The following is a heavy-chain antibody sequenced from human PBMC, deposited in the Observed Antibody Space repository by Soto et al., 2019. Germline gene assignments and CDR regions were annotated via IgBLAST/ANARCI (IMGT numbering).Heavy chain of an antibody. Sequence: QVQLQESGPGLVKPSGTLSLTCAVSGDSISNSRWWTWVRQPPGKGLEWIGDIFHSGDTNYNPSLKSRVFISVDKSQNQFSLKVSSVTAADTAVYYCAYSTGWYRHDVWGQGPLVTVSS. V-gene: IGHV4-4*02. CDR3: AYSTGWYRHDV. CDR1: GDSISNSRW. J-gene: IGHJ3*01. CDR2: IFHSGDT. D-gene: IGHD6-19*01.